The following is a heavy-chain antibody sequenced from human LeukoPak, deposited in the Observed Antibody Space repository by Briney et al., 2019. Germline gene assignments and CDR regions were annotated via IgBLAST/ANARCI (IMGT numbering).Heavy chain of an antibody. D-gene: IGHD3-22*01. J-gene: IGHJ4*02. CDR2: IYYSGST. CDR1: GGSISSGSYY. Sequence: PSQTLSLTCTVSGGSISSGSYYWSWIRQPPGKGLEWIGYIYYSGSTNYNPSLKSRVTISVDTSKNQFSLKLSSVTAADTAVYYCARENIAPNYYDSSGYYCYFDYWGQGTLVTVSS. CDR3: ARENIAPNYYDSSGYYCYFDY. V-gene: IGHV4-61*01.